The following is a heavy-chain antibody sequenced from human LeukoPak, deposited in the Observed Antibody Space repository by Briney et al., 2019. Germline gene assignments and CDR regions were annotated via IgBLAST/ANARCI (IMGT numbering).Heavy chain of an antibody. CDR1: GFTFSSYG. CDR3: ARDWVAVAGKDYYGMDV. D-gene: IGHD6-19*01. Sequence: GGSLRLSCAASGFTFSSYGMHWVRQAPGEGLEWVAVIWYDGSNKYYADSVKGRFTISRDNSKNTLYLQMNSLRAEDTAVYYCARDWVAVAGKDYYGMDVWGQGTTVTVSS. CDR2: IWYDGSNK. J-gene: IGHJ6*02. V-gene: IGHV3-33*01.